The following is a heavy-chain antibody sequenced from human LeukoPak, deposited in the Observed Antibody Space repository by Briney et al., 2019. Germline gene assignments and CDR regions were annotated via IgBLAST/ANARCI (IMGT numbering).Heavy chain of an antibody. D-gene: IGHD2-21*02. CDR2: ISWNSGSI. CDR1: GFTFDDYA. V-gene: IGHV3-9*01. Sequence: GGSLRLSCAASGFTFDDYAMHGVRQAPGKGLEWVSGISWNSGSIGYADSVKGRFTISRDNAKNSLYLQMNSLRVEDAAIYYCARVMMSDIPYFGYWGQGTLVTVSS. J-gene: IGHJ4*02. CDR3: ARVMMSDIPYFGY.